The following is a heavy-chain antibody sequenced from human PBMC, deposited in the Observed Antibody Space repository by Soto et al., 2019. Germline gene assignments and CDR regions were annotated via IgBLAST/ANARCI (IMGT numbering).Heavy chain of an antibody. CDR3: ARARTRTASMDV. D-gene: IGHD1-1*01. J-gene: IGHJ6*02. V-gene: IGHV1-8*01. CDR2: MNPNSGNT. CDR1: GYTFTSYD. Sequence: QVQLVQSGAEVKKPGASVKVSCKASGYTFTSYDINWVRQATGQGLEWMGWMNPNSGNTGYAQKVQGRVTMTRNTSISTDYMEPSSLRLEDTAVYYCARARTRTASMDVWGQGTTVTVSS.